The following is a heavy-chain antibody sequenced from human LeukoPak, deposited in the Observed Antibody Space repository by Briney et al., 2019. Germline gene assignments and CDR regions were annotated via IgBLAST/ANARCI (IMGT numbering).Heavy chain of an antibody. CDR3: ARDLSGSYYSFAFDI. Sequence: SETLSLTCNVFGFSISSDYYWGWIRQPPGEGLEWTATIYHDGSTYYNPSLKSRVTISVDTSKNQFSLKLSSVTAADTAVYYCARDLSGSYYSFAFDIWGQGTMVTVSS. D-gene: IGHD1-26*01. CDR2: IYHDGST. CDR1: GFSISSDYY. J-gene: IGHJ3*02. V-gene: IGHV4-38-2*02.